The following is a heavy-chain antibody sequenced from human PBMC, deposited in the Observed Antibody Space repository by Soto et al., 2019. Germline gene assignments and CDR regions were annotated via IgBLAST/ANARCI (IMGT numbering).Heavy chain of an antibody. V-gene: IGHV3-30-3*01. CDR2: ISYDGSTK. CDR1: GFTFSSYA. Sequence: QVQLVESGGGVVQPGRSLRLSCAASGFTFSSYAMHWVRQAPGKGLEWVAVISYDGSTKFYADSVKGRFTISRDNSKNSLFLQMNSLRAEDTAVYYCARDPLWGTAMVLCYFDLWGRGTLVTVSS. J-gene: IGHJ2*01. CDR3: ARDPLWGTAMVLCYFDL. D-gene: IGHD5-18*01.